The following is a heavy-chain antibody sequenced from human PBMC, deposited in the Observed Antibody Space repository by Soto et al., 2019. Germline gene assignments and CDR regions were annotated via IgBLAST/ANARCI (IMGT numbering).Heavy chain of an antibody. D-gene: IGHD3-3*01. Sequence: GGSLRLSCAASGFTFSSYAMHWVRQAPGKGLEWVAVISYDGSNKYYADSVKGRFTISRDNSKNTLYLQMNSLRAEDTAVYYCARTFPHHTTFGVVSPHDAFDIWGQGTMVTVSS. CDR2: ISYDGSNK. CDR1: GFTFSSYA. J-gene: IGHJ3*02. V-gene: IGHV3-30-3*01. CDR3: ARTFPHHTTFGVVSPHDAFDI.